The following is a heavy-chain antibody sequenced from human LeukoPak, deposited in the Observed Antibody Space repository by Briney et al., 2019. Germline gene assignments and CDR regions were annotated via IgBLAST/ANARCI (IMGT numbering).Heavy chain of an antibody. V-gene: IGHV4-59*01. D-gene: IGHD3-9*01. CDR1: GGSISSYY. Sequence: PSETLSLTCTVSGGSISSYYWSWIRQPPGKGLEWIGYIYYSGSSNYNPSLKRRGIISVDTSKNQFSLKLSSVTAADTAVCYCARAHNLRYFDWLLLDEGGYFHYWGQGTLVTISS. J-gene: IGHJ4*02. CDR3: ARAHNLRYFDWLLLDEGGYFHY. CDR2: IYYSGSS.